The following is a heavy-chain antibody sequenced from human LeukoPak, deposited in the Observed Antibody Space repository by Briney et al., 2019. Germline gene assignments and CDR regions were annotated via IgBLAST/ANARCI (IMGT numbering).Heavy chain of an antibody. J-gene: IGHJ4*02. CDR3: ARSPHILTGENFDY. CDR1: GYTFTGYY. D-gene: IGHD3-9*01. V-gene: IGHV1-2*02. CDR2: INSNSGGT. Sequence: ASVKVSCRASGYTFTGYYMHWVRQAPGQGLEWMGWINSNSGGTNYAQKFQGRVTMTRDTSISTAYMELSRLRSGDTAVYYCARSPHILTGENFDYWGQGTLVTASS.